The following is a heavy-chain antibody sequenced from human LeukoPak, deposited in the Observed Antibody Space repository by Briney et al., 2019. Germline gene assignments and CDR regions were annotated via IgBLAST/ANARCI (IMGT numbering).Heavy chain of an antibody. CDR2: ISGIGGTT. V-gene: IGHV3-23*01. CDR3: AKTNGYYSD. J-gene: IGHJ4*02. D-gene: IGHD3-22*01. CDR1: GFTFSSYG. Sequence: HPGGSLRLSCAASGFTFSSYGMSWVRQAPGKGLEWVSGISGIGGTTYYADSVKGRFTISRDNSKNSLSLQVSSLRAEDTAVYYCAKTNGYYSDWGQGTLVTVSS.